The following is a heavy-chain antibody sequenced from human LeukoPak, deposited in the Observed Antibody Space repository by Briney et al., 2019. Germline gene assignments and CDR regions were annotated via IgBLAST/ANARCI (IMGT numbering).Heavy chain of an antibody. Sequence: PGRSLRLSCTASGFTFGDYAMSWVRQAPGKGLEWVGFIRSKAYGGTTEYAASVKGRFTISRDDSKSIAYLQMNSLKTEDTAVYYCTRGSKLFDSWGQGTLVTVSS. CDR3: TRGSKLFDS. CDR2: IRSKAYGGTT. J-gene: IGHJ4*02. D-gene: IGHD3-10*01. CDR1: GFTFGDYA. V-gene: IGHV3-49*04.